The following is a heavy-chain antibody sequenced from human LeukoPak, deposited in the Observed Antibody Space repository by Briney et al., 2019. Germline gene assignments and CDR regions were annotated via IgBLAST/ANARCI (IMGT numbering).Heavy chain of an antibody. D-gene: IGHD3-10*01. CDR2: VRDKVDGYTT. CDR1: GFTFSAQH. V-gene: IGHV3-72*01. Sequence: GGSLRLSCAASGFTFSAQHMDWVRQAPGKGLEWVGRVRDKVDGYTTDYAASVKGRFTISRDDSRSLVYVRMNSLKTEDRAVYYCAAIRGIMGYWGQGTLVTVSS. J-gene: IGHJ4*02. CDR3: AAIRGIMGY.